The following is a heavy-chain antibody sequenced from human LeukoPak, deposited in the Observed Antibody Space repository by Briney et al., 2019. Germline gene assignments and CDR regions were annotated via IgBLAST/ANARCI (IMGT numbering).Heavy chain of an antibody. D-gene: IGHD3-10*01. CDR3: AGELWFGELLAWFDP. CDR1: GGSISSSY. Sequence: SETLSLTCTVSGGSISSSYWSWIRQPPQKGLEWIGCIYSSGSTNYNPSLKSRVTISVDTSKNQFSLKLSSVTAADTAVYYCAGELWFGELLAWFDPWGQGTLVTVSS. CDR2: IYSSGST. V-gene: IGHV4-59*01. J-gene: IGHJ5*02.